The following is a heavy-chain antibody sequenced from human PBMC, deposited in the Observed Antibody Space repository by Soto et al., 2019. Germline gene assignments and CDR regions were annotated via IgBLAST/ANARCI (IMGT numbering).Heavy chain of an antibody. CDR3: ARARLVGVTAPGY. CDR1: GFTVSSTY. V-gene: IGHV3-53*04. CDR2: IYNDGRT. J-gene: IGHJ4*02. D-gene: IGHD1-26*01. Sequence: EVLLVESGGGLVQPGESLRLSCAASGFTVSSTYMSWVRQAPGKGLEWVSVIYNDGRTYYADSVTGRFTISRHDSKNTLYRQSKSLRVEDTAVYYWARARLVGVTAPGYWGQGTLVTVSS.